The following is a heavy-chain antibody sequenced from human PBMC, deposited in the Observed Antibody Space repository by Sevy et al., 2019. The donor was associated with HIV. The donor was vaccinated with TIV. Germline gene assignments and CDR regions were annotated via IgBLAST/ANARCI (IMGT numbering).Heavy chain of an antibody. V-gene: IGHV1-2*02. CDR1: GHTFTDYF. J-gene: IGHJ4*02. D-gene: IGHD5-18*01. CDR2: INPDSGDT. Sequence: ASVKVSCKASGHTFTDYFMHWVRQAPGQGLEWMGWINPDSGDTKYAQKFHGRVNLTRDTSISTAYMELSRLKSDDTAVYYCASPGGYRYGSLLDYWGQGTLVTVSS. CDR3: ASPGGYRYGSLLDY.